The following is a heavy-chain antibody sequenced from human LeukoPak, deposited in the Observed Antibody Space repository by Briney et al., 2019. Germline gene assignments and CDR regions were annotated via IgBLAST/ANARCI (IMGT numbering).Heavy chain of an antibody. CDR1: GFTFDDYA. Sequence: GGSLRLSCAASGFTFDDYAMHWVRQAPGKGLEWVSGISWNSGSIGYADSVKGRFTISRDNAKNSLYLQMNSLRAEDMALYYCAKGDEAFDIWGQGTMVTVSS. V-gene: IGHV3-9*03. CDR3: AKGDEAFDI. J-gene: IGHJ3*02. CDR2: ISWNSGSI.